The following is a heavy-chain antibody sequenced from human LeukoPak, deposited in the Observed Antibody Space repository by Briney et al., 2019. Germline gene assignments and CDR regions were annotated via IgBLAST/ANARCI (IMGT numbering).Heavy chain of an antibody. D-gene: IGHD4-11*01. CDR3: ARGGLNSNYFDS. CDR2: INHSGST. V-gene: IGHV4-34*01. CDR1: GGSFSGYY. J-gene: IGHJ4*02. Sequence: SETLSLTCAVYGGSFSGYYWSWIRQPPGKELEWIGEINHSGSTNYHSSLMSRVTISADTSKNQFSLKLKSVTAADTAAYYCARGGLNSNYFDSWGQGSLVTVSS.